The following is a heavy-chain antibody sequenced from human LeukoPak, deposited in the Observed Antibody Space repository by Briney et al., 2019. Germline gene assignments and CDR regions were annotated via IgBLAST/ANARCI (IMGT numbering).Heavy chain of an antibody. CDR2: ISSSSSYI. J-gene: IGHJ4*02. V-gene: IGHV3-21*01. CDR3: ARDDCSGGSCYSGAFDY. CDR1: GFTFGSYS. Sequence: GGSLRLSCAASGFTFGSYSMNWVRQAPGKGLEWFSSISSSSSYIYYADSVKGRFTISRDNAKNSLYLQMNSLRAEDTAVYYCARDDCSGGSCYSGAFDYWGQGTLVTVSS. D-gene: IGHD2-15*01.